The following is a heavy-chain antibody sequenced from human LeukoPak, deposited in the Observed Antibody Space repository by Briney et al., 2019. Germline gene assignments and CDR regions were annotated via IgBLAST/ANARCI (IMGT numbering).Heavy chain of an antibody. CDR3: ARDAGKGSKDFEFDY. CDR2: ISAPGDST. CDR1: GFTFSKFA. V-gene: IGHV3-23*01. D-gene: IGHD1-14*01. Sequence: GGSLRLSCAASGFTFSKFAMSWVRQAPGKGLEWVSSISAPGDSTYYADSVKGRFTISRDNSKNTLFLLMNTPRAEDTAVYYCARDAGKGSKDFEFDYWGQGVRVIVS. J-gene: IGHJ4*02.